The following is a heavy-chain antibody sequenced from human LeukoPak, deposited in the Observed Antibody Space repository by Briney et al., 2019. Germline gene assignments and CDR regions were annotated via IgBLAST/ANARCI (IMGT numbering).Heavy chain of an antibody. CDR2: IIPVFGTS. D-gene: IGHD2-2*02. V-gene: IGHV1-69*13. J-gene: IGHJ5*02. CDR3: ARVTGGRYCSTTSCYMRGWFDP. Sequence: WGSVKVSCKASGYSFSGHYIHWVRQAPGQGLEWMGGIIPVFGTSNYAQKLQGRVTITADESTRTAYMELSSLRSEDTAVYYCARVTGGRYCSTTSCYMRGWFDPWGQGTLVTVSS. CDR1: GYSFSGHY.